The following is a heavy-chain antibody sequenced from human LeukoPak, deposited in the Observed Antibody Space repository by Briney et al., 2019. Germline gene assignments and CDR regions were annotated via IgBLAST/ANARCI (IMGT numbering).Heavy chain of an antibody. V-gene: IGHV3-48*01. J-gene: IGHJ6*03. CDR2: IDSSSTTI. Sequence: GGSLRLSCAASRFTFSSYSMNWVRQAPGKGLEWVSYIDSSSTTIYYADSVKGRFTISRDNAKNSLYLQMNGLRAEDTAVYYCASGYCSGGSCYYYYYMDVWGKGTTVTVSS. CDR3: ASGYCSGGSCYYYYYMDV. D-gene: IGHD2-15*01. CDR1: RFTFSSYS.